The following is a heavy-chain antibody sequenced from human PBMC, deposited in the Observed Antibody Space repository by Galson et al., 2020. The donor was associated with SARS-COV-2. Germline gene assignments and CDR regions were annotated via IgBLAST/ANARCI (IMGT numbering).Heavy chain of an antibody. CDR2: IYYSGST. Sequence: ETSETLSLTCTVSGGSISSSSYYWSWIRQPPGKGLEWIGSIYYSGSTYYNPSLKSRVTISVDTSKNQFSLKLSSVTAADTAVYYCARDADSSGSYYYYGMDVWGQGTTVTVSS. V-gene: IGHV4-39*01. CDR3: ARDADSSGSYYYYGMDV. J-gene: IGHJ6*02. CDR1: GGSISSSSYY. D-gene: IGHD3-22*01.